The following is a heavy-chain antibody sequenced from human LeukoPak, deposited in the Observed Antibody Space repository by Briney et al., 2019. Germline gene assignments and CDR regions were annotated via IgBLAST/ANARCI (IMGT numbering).Heavy chain of an antibody. CDR1: GFTFSSYG. Sequence: GGSLRLSCAASGFTFSSYGMHWVRQAPGKGLEWVAFIRYDGSNKYYADSVKGRFTISRDNAKNSLYLQMNSLRAEDTAVYYCARRAMEWLAGLYYYYMDVWGKGTTVTVSS. CDR3: ARRAMEWLAGLYYYYMDV. J-gene: IGHJ6*03. V-gene: IGHV3-30*02. CDR2: IRYDGSNK. D-gene: IGHD3-3*01.